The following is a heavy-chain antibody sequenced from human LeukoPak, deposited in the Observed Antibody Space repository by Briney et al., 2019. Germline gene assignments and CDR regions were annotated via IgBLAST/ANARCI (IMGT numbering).Heavy chain of an antibody. J-gene: IGHJ4*02. CDR3: ARGVQVWLMSRRYFDS. CDR1: DASFSSNSYY. Sequence: PSETLSITCTVSDASFSSNSYYWGWVRQPPGKGLEWIGSAFNNEGTYYSPSLRRRVTISRGTSKKQLALRLSSVTAADTAVYYCARGVQVWLMSRRYFDSWGQGTLVTVSS. D-gene: IGHD3-10*01. CDR2: AFNNEGT. V-gene: IGHV4-39*06.